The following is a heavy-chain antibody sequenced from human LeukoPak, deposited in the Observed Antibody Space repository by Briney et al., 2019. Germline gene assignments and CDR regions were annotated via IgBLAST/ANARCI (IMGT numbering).Heavy chain of an antibody. CDR1: GVSISDYY. J-gene: IGHJ4*02. V-gene: IGHV4-59*01. Sequence: SETLSLTCTVSGVSISDYYWSWIRQPPGKGLEWIGNIYYRGSTNYNPSLKSRVTISVDTSKNQFSLKLSSVTAADTAVYYCARVKTTVTTVDFWGQGTLVTVSS. CDR3: ARVKTTVTTVDF. CDR2: IYYRGST. D-gene: IGHD4-17*01.